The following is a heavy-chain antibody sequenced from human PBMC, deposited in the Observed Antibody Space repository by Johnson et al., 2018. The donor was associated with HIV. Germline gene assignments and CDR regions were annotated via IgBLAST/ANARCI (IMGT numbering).Heavy chain of an antibody. J-gene: IGHJ3*02. CDR1: GFTVSSNY. CDR2: IYSGGRT. D-gene: IGHD2-15*01. CDR3: ARELGYCSGGSCHDAFDI. V-gene: IGHV3-66*01. Sequence: MLLVESGGGLVQPGGSLRLSCAASGFTVSSNYMNWVRQAPGKGLEWVSVIYSGGRTYYADSVKGRFSLSRDNSKNTVYLQMNSLRAEDTALYYCARELGYCSGGSCHDAFDIWGQGTMVTVSS.